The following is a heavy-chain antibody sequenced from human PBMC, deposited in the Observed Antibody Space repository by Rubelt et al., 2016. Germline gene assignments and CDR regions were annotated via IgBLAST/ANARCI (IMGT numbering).Heavy chain of an antibody. CDR3: ARDLYKGPRWLVAY. J-gene: IGHJ4*02. Sequence: QVQLVQSGAEVKKPGASVKVSCKASGYTFTGYYMHWVRQAPGQGLEWMGWINPNSGGTNYAQTFQGRLTMTRDTSISTAYMELSRLRSDDTAVYYCARDLYKGPRWLVAYWGQGTLVTVSS. V-gene: IGHV1-2*02. CDR1: GYTFTGYY. D-gene: IGHD6-19*01. CDR2: INPNSGGT.